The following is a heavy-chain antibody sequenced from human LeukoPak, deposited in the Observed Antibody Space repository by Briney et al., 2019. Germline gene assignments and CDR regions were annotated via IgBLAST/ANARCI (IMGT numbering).Heavy chain of an antibody. CDR1: GGSISSSSYY. D-gene: IGHD6-19*01. V-gene: IGHV4-39*01. CDR2: IYYSGST. J-gene: IGHJ2*01. Sequence: SETLSLTCTVSGGSISSSSYYWGWIRQTPGKGLEWIGSIYYSGSTYYNPSLKSRVTISVDTSKNQFSLKLSSVTAADTAVYYCARSYSSGRNWYFDLWGRGTLVTVSS. CDR3: ARSYSSGRNWYFDL.